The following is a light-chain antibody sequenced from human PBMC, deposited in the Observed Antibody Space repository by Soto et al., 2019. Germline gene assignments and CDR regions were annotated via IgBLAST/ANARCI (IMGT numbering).Light chain of an antibody. Sequence: DIQMTQAPSTLSASLLHRVTITCRASQSISSWLAWYQQKPGKAPKLLIYGASSLQSGVPSRFSGSGSGTDFTLTISSLQPEDFATYYCQQYNSFSRTFGGGTKVDIK. V-gene: IGKV1-5*03. J-gene: IGKJ4*02. CDR2: GAS. CDR3: QQYNSFSRT. CDR1: QSISSW.